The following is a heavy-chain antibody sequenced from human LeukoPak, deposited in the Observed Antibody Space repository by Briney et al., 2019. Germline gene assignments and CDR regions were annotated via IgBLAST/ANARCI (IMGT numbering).Heavy chain of an antibody. CDR1: GGTFSSYA. D-gene: IGHD5-18*01. CDR2: IIPIFGTA. J-gene: IGHJ3*02. V-gene: IGHV1-69*05. CDR3: ARASTAMPSGAFDI. Sequence: VASVKVSCKASGGTFSSYAISWVRQAPGQGLEWMGGIIPIFGTANYAQKFQGRVTITTDESTSTAYMELSSLRSEDTAVYYCARASTAMPSGAFDIWGQGTMVTVSS.